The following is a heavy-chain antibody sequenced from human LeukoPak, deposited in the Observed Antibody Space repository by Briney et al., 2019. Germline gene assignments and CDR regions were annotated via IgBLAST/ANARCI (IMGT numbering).Heavy chain of an antibody. CDR3: ARGSSSNSWYFDY. V-gene: IGHV6-1*01. CDR1: GDSVSSNSTT. J-gene: IGHJ4*02. CDR2: TYYRSKWYN. D-gene: IGHD6-13*01. Sequence: SQTLSLTCAISGDSVSSNSTTWTWIRQSPSRGLEWLGRTYYRSKWYNDYAISVKSRITINPDTSKNQFSLQLNSVTPEDTAVYYCARGSSSNSWYFDYWGQGTLVTVSS.